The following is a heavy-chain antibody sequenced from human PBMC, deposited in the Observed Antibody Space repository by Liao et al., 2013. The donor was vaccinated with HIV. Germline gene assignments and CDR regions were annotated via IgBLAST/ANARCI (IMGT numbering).Heavy chain of an antibody. CDR2: IYTSGST. V-gene: IGHV4-61*02. D-gene: IGHD3-22*01. Sequence: QVQLQESGPGLVKPSQTLSLTCTVSGGSISSGSYYWSWIRQPAGKGLEWIGRIYTSGSTNYNPSLKSRVTISVDTSKNQFSLKLSSVTAADTAVYYCAREAVDYYDSSGYYYGYDYWGQGTLVTVSS. J-gene: IGHJ4*02. CDR3: AREAVDYYDSSGYYYGYDY. CDR1: GGSISSGSYY.